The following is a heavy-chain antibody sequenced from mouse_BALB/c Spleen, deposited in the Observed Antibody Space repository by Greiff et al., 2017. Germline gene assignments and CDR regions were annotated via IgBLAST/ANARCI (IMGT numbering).Heavy chain of an antibody. CDR3: ARSVRGVYFVY. V-gene: IGHV5-6-5*01. CDR2: ISSGGST. CDR1: GFTFSSYA. Sequence: DVQLVESGGGLVKPGGSLKLSCAASGFTFSSYAMSWVRQTPEKRLEWVASISSGGSTYYPDSVKGRFTISRDNARNILYLQMSSLRSEDTAMYYCARSVRGVYFVYWGQGTTLTVSS. J-gene: IGHJ2*01. D-gene: IGHD2-14*01.